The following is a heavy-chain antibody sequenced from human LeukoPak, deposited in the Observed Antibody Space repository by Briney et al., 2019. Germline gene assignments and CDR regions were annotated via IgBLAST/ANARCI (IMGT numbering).Heavy chain of an antibody. Sequence: SLRLSCAASGFTFSSYGIHWVRQAPGKGLEWVAFISYDGSNKYYVDSVKGRFTISRDNPKNTLWLQMNSLRPEDTAVYYCAKENWNDVAKGAFDIWGQGTMVTVSS. D-gene: IGHD1-1*01. CDR3: AKENWNDVAKGAFDI. J-gene: IGHJ3*02. CDR1: GFTFSSYG. CDR2: ISYDGSNK. V-gene: IGHV3-30*18.